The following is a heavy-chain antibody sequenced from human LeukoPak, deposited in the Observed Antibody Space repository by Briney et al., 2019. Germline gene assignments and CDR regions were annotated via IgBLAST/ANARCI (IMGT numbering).Heavy chain of an antibody. CDR1: GGTFSSYY. CDR3: ARGDSSGYYSFDY. V-gene: IGHV4-59*01. CDR2: IYYSGGT. D-gene: IGHD3-22*01. Sequence: SETLSLTCTASGGTFSSYYWSWVRQPPGKGLEWIGYIYYSGGTNYNPSLKSRVTISVDTSKNQFCLKLSSVTAADTDVYYCARGDSSGYYSFDYWGQGTLVTVSS. J-gene: IGHJ4*02.